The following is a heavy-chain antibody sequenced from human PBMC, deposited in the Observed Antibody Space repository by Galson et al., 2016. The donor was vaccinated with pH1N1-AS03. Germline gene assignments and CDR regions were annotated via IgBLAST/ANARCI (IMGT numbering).Heavy chain of an antibody. D-gene: IGHD6-13*01. CDR1: GYSFARYW. V-gene: IGHV5-51*01. CDR3: VRDAGTDYFDH. J-gene: IGHJ4*02. Sequence: QSGAEVKKPGESLKISCKGSGYSFARYWIGWVRQMPGKGLEWMGVIYPGDSDTRYSPSFQGLVTISVDKTFNTAYLQWGSLEASDTAMYYCVRDAGTDYFDHWGQGTLVTVPS. CDR2: IYPGDSDT.